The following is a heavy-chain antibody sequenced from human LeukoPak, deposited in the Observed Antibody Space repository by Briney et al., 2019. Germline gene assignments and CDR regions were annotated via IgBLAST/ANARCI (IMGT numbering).Heavy chain of an antibody. CDR2: INHSGST. V-gene: IGHV4-34*01. CDR3: ARSPREDVLLWFGDAPPHDAFDI. Sequence: SETLSLTCAVYGGSFSGYYWSWIRQPPGKGLEWIGEINHSGSTNYNPSLKSRVTISVDTSKNQFSLKLSPVTAADTAVYYCARSPREDVLLWFGDAPPHDAFDIWGQGTMVTVSS. D-gene: IGHD3-10*01. J-gene: IGHJ3*02. CDR1: GGSFSGYY.